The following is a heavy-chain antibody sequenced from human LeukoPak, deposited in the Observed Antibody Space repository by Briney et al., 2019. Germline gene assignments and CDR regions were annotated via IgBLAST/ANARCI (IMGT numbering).Heavy chain of an antibody. J-gene: IGHJ5*02. D-gene: IGHD3-10*01. V-gene: IGHV4-59*01. CDR2: IYYSGST. Sequence: KPSETLSLTCAVSGYSISSYYWSWIRQPPGKGLEWIGYIYYSGSTNYNPSLKSRVTISVDTSKNQFSLKLSSVTAADTAVYYCARERELLWFGELFSWFDRWGQGTLVTVSS. CDR3: ARERELLWFGELFSWFDR. CDR1: GYSISSYY.